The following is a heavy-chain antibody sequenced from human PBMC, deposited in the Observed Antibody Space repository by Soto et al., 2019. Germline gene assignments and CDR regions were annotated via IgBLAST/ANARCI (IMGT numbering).Heavy chain of an antibody. J-gene: IGHJ5*02. CDR3: ARNEAVAGLLWFVP. CDR1: GGTFSSYA. Sequence: SVKVSCKASGGTFSSYAISWVRQAPGQGLEWMGGIIPIFGTPNYAQKFQGRVTITADESTSTAYMEQSSLRSEDTAVYYCARNEAVAGLLWFVPWGQGTLVTVSS. D-gene: IGHD6-19*01. CDR2: IIPIFGTP. V-gene: IGHV1-69*13.